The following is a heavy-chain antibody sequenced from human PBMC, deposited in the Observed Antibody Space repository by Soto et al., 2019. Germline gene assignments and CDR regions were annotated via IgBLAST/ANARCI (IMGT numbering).Heavy chain of an antibody. D-gene: IGHD3-3*01. CDR2: IYYSGST. CDR3: ARADWDFWSGYGWFDP. V-gene: IGHV4-30-4*01. CDR1: GGSISSGDYY. J-gene: IGHJ5*02. Sequence: PSETLSLTCTVSGGSISSGDYYWSWIRQPPGKGLERIGYIYYSGSTYYNPSLKSRVTISVDTSKNQFSLKLSSVTAADTAVYYCARADWDFWSGYGWFDPWGQGTLVTVSS.